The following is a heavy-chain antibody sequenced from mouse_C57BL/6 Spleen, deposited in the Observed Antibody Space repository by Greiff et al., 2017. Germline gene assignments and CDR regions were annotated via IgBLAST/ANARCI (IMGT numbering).Heavy chain of an antibody. CDR1: GYTFTSYW. V-gene: IGHV1-64*01. Sequence: QVQLQQPGAELVKPGASVKLSCKASGYTFTSYWMHWVKQRPGQGLEWIGMIHPNSGSTNYNEKFKSKATLTVVKSSSTAYMQLSSLTSEDSAVYYCARSGDGWGDYWGQGTTLTVSS. CDR3: ARSGDGWGDY. CDR2: IHPNSGST. D-gene: IGHD2-3*01. J-gene: IGHJ2*01.